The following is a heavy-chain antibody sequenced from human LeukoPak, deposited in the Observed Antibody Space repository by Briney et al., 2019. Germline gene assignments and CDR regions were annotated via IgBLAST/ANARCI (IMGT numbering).Heavy chain of an antibody. Sequence: ASVKVSCKAFGYSFTGYHLHWVRQAPRQGLEWMGWVNPKTGGTNYARKFQGRVTMTRDTSINTVNMELSRLTSDDTAVYYFAREVSYKLEWLVYVTGDDAFDVWGQGTMITVS. D-gene: IGHD3-3*01. V-gene: IGHV1-2*02. CDR2: VNPKTGGT. CDR3: AREVSYKLEWLVYVTGDDAFDV. CDR1: GYSFTGYH. J-gene: IGHJ3*01.